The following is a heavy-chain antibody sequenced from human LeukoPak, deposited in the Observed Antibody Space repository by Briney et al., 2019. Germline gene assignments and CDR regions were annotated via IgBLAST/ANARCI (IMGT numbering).Heavy chain of an antibody. CDR2: IYYSGST. V-gene: IGHV4-59*01. CDR1: GGSISSYY. CDR3: ARAPAYCSSTSCYAGGIDY. D-gene: IGHD2-2*01. Sequence: SETLSLTCTVSGGSISSYYWSWIRQPPGKGLEWIGYIYYSGSTNYNPSLKSRVTISVDTSKNQFSLKLSSVTAADTAVYYCARAPAYCSSTSCYAGGIDYWGQGTLVTVS. J-gene: IGHJ4*02.